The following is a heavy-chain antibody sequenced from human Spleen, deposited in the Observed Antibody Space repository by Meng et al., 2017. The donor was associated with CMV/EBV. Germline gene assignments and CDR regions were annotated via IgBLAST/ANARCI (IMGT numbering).Heavy chain of an antibody. J-gene: IGHJ4*02. V-gene: IGHV4-39*01. CDR3: ARHLGAAFDY. D-gene: IGHD3-16*01. CDR1: GGSVNSGSYY. CDR2: VYYSGNT. Sequence: LTCTVSGGSVNSGSYYWGWIRQAPGKGLEWIGSVYYSGNTYYNPSLKSRVTISVDTSKNQFSLKLSSVTAADTAVYYCARHLGAAFDYWGQGTLVTVSS.